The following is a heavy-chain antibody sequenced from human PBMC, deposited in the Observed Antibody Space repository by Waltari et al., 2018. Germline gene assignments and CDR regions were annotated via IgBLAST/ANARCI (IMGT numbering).Heavy chain of an antibody. D-gene: IGHD2-8*01. Sequence: QVQLVQSGAEVKKPGSSVKVSCKASGGTFSSYAISWVRQAPGQGLEWMGGIIPILGIANYAQKFQGRVTITADKSTSTAYMELSSLRSEDTAVYYCAIPRVYAMSRPLDYWGQGTLVTVSS. V-gene: IGHV1-69*10. CDR2: IIPILGIA. CDR3: AIPRVYAMSRPLDY. CDR1: GGTFSSYA. J-gene: IGHJ4*02.